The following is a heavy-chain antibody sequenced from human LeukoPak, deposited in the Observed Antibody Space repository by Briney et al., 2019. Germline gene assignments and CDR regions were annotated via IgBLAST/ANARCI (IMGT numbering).Heavy chain of an antibody. J-gene: IGHJ4*02. D-gene: IGHD1-26*01. V-gene: IGHV3-30*03. CDR3: ARDAANRRAYSGSYPKDY. CDR2: ISYDGSIK. CDR1: GFTFSNYG. Sequence: GGSLRLSCAASGFTFSNYGMHWVRQAPGKGLEWVAVISYDGSIKFSADSVKGRFTISRDNSKNTLYLQMISLRAEDTAVYYCARDAANRRAYSGSYPKDYWGQGTLVTVSS.